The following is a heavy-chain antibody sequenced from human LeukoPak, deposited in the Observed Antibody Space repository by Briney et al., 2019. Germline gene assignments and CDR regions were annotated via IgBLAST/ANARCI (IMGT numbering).Heavy chain of an antibody. D-gene: IGHD3-22*01. CDR1: GGSFSGYY. CDR2: INHSGST. CDR3: ARAPPPDVYDSSGYYLDY. J-gene: IGHJ4*02. Sequence: SETLSLTCAVYGGSFSGYYWSWIRQPPGKGLEWIGEINHSGSTNYNLSLKSRITISVDTSKNQFSLKLSSVTAADTAVYYCARAPPPDVYDSSGYYLDYWGQGTLVTVSS. V-gene: IGHV4-34*01.